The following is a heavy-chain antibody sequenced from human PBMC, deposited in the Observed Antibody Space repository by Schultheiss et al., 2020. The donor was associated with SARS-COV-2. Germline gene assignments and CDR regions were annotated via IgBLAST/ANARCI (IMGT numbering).Heavy chain of an antibody. V-gene: IGHV4-59*12. CDR2: IYYSGST. D-gene: IGHD2-2*01. CDR3: ARVIREYQLLFDWFDP. Sequence: SETLSLTCTVSGGSISSYYWSWIRQPPGKGLEWIGYIYYSGSTYYNPSLKSRVTISVDTSKNQFSLKLSSVTAADTAVYYCARVIREYQLLFDWFDPWGQGTPVTVSS. CDR1: GGSISSYY. J-gene: IGHJ5*02.